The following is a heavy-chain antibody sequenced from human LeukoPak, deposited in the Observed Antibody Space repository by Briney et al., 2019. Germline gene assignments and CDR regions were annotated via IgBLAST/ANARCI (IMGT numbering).Heavy chain of an antibody. V-gene: IGHV3-23*01. CDR3: ARDPGGTSSWFDP. CDR2: ISDNGGVT. D-gene: IGHD2-8*01. CDR1: GFTFSSHA. J-gene: IGHJ5*02. Sequence: GGSLRLSCAASGFTFSSHAMSWVRQAPGKGLEWVSVISDNGGVTYYADSVKGRFTISRDNSKNTLFLQMNSLRAEDTAVYYCARDPGGTSSWFDPWGQGTLVTVSS.